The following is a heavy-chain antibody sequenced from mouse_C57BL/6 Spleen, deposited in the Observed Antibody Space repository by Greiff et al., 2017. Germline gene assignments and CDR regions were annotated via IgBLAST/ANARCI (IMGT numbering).Heavy chain of an antibody. J-gene: IGHJ3*01. D-gene: IGHD2-4*01. CDR2: IDPENGDT. V-gene: IGHV14-4*01. CDR3: TTSGLRRRFAY. Sequence: VQLQQSGAELVRPGASVKLSCTASGFNIKDDYMHWVKQRPEQGLEWIGWIDPENGDTEYASKFQGKATITADTSSNTAYLQLSSLTSEDTAVYYCTTSGLRRRFAYWGQGTLVTVSA. CDR1: GFNIKDDY.